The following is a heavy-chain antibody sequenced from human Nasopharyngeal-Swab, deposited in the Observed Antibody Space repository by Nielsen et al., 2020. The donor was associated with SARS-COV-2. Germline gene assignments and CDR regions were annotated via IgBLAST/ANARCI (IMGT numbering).Heavy chain of an antibody. CDR1: GFNVSNNY. J-gene: IGHJ1*01. CDR3: ASAVTGPLY. D-gene: IGHD4-11*01. CDR2: IYSSGSI. V-gene: IGHV3-53*01. Sequence: GESLKISCAASGFNVSNNYMTWVRQAPGKGLEWVSIIYSSGSIYHADAVRGRFIISRDTSKNTLSLRMNSLRVEDTAVYYCASAVTGPLYWGQGTLVTV.